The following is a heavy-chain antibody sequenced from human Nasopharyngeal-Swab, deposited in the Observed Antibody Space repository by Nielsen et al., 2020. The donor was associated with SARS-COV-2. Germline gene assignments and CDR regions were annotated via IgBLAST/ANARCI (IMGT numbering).Heavy chain of an antibody. J-gene: IGHJ4*02. Sequence: SETLSLTCTVSGGSMNGHWWSWIRQAPGKGLEWIAYINYRGSTSYNPSLKSRVTILLDMSRNQFSLKVRSVTAADTATDYCARYTTDWVSFDYWGQGTLVTVSS. CDR1: GGSMNGHW. CDR2: INYRGST. D-gene: IGHD3-9*01. CDR3: ARYTTDWVSFDY. V-gene: IGHV4-59*11.